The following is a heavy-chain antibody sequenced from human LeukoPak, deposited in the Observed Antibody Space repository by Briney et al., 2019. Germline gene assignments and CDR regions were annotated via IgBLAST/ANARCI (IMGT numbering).Heavy chain of an antibody. Sequence: GGSLRLSCAASGFTVSSNYMSWVRQAPGTGLEWVSVIYSGGSTYYADSVKGRFTISRHNSKNTLYLQMNSLRAEDTAVYYCATNTRPYCGGDCYVDYWGQGTLVTVSS. CDR2: IYSGGST. CDR1: GFTVSSNY. D-gene: IGHD2-21*02. J-gene: IGHJ4*02. CDR3: ATNTRPYCGGDCYVDY. V-gene: IGHV3-53*04.